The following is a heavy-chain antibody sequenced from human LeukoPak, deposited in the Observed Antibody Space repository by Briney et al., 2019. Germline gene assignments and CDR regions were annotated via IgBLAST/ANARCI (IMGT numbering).Heavy chain of an antibody. CDR1: GYTFTSYY. Sequence: GASVKVSGKASGYTFTSYYMHWVRQAPGQGLEWMGIINPSGGSTSYAQKFQGRVTMTRDTSTSTVYMELSSLRSEDTAVYYCARDPAARTDYYYYGMDVWGQGTTVTVSS. CDR2: INPSGGST. J-gene: IGHJ6*02. V-gene: IGHV1-46*01. CDR3: ARDPAARTDYYYYGMDV. D-gene: IGHD6-6*01.